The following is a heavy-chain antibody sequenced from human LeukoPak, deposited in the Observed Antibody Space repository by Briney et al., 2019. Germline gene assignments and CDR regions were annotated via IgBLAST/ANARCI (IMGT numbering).Heavy chain of an antibody. J-gene: IGHJ4*02. Sequence: ASVTVSCKASGYTFTIYGITWVRRAPGQGLEWMGWIDPRSGGTNYARKFQGRVTMTRDTSISTGYLKLSGLTSDDTALYYCASGWSSYYAFDYWGQGTLVTVSS. V-gene: IGHV1-2*02. CDR1: GYTFTIYG. CDR3: ASGWSSYYAFDY. CDR2: IDPRSGGT. D-gene: IGHD3-3*01.